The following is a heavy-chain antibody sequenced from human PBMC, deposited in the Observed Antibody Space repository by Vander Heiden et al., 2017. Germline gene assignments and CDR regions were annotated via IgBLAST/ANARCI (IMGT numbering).Heavy chain of an antibody. Sequence: QVQLVQSGAEVKKPGASVKVSCKASGYTFSSYDINWVRQAAGQGREWMGWMNPNSGNTGYAQKFQGRVTMTRSTSISTAYMELSSLTSEDTAVYYCAREGVVVTPIPDPFDIWGQGTMVTVSS. CDR2: MNPNSGNT. J-gene: IGHJ3*02. D-gene: IGHD2-21*02. CDR3: AREGVVVTPIPDPFDI. V-gene: IGHV1-8*01. CDR1: GYTFSSYD.